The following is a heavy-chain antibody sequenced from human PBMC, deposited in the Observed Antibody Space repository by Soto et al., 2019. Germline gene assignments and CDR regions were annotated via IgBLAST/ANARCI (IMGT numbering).Heavy chain of an antibody. Sequence: EVQLVESGGGLVQPGGSLRLSCAASGFTFSSYWMHWVRQAPGKGLVWVSRINSDGSSTSYADSVKGRFTISRDNAKNTFYLKKNSLKAETTLVYSGAGEDYTDIVLNAPSPFDSWGQGPLVPVPP. J-gene: IGHJ4*02. CDR1: GFTFSSYW. CDR3: AGEDYTDIVLNAPSPFDS. CDR2: INSDGSST. D-gene: IGHD2-8*01. V-gene: IGHV3-74*01.